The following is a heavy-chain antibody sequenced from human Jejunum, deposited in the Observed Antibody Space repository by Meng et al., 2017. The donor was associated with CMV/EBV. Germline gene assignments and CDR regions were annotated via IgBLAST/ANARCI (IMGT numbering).Heavy chain of an antibody. CDR2: IDNYSGDT. CDR1: YIFTSHG. Sequence: YIFTSHGISWVRQAPGQGLQWMGWIDNYSGDTKYAQKFQGRATMTRDTSISTAYMEVSRLTSDDTAVYYCARVSGQGIRTSVFEYWGQGTLVTVSS. V-gene: IGHV1-2*02. CDR3: ARVSGQGIRTSVFEY. D-gene: IGHD2-2*01. J-gene: IGHJ4*02.